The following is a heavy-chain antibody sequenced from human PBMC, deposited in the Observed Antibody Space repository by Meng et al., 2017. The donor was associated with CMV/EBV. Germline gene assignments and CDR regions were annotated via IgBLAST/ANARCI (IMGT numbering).Heavy chain of an antibody. D-gene: IGHD2-2*02. CDR3: ARDCSSTSCYMEELNWFDP. J-gene: IGHJ5*02. CDR2: IIPIFGTA. V-gene: IGHV1-69*05. CDR1: GYTFTGYY. Sequence: SVKVSCKASGYTFTGYYMHWVRQAPGQGLEWMGGIIPIFGTANYAQKFQGRVTITTDESTSTAYMELSSLGSEDTAVYYCARDCSSTSCYMEELNWFDPWGQGTLVTVSS.